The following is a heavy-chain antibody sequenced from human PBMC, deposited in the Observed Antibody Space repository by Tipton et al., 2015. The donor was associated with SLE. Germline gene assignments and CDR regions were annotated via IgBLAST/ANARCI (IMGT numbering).Heavy chain of an antibody. CDR1: GGFISTDY. V-gene: IGHV4-59*01. J-gene: IGHJ3*02. D-gene: IGHD3-16*01. CDR3: AREEGGAFDI. Sequence: TLSLTCSLSGGFISTDYWSWIRQPPGKGLEWIGYIFYTGSTDYNPSLKRRVTISLDTSKNQFSLKLSSVTAADTAVYYCAREEGGAFDIWGQGTMVTVSS. CDR2: IFYTGST.